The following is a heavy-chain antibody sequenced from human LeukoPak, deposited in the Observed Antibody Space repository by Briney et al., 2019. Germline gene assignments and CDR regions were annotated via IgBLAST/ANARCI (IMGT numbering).Heavy chain of an antibody. D-gene: IGHD3-22*01. CDR2: IRYDGSNK. J-gene: IGHJ5*02. V-gene: IGHV3-30*02. CDR1: GFTFSSYG. CDR3: AAYYYDSTEDWFDP. Sequence: GGSLRLSCAASGFTFSSYGMHWVRQAPGKGLGWGAFIRYDGSNKYYADSVKGRFTISRDNSKNTLYLQMNSLRAEDTAVYYCAAYYYDSTEDWFDPWGQGTLVTVSS.